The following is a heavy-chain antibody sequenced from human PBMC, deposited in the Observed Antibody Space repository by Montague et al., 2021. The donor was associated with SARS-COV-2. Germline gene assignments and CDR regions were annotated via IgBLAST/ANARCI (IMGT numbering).Heavy chain of an antibody. CDR1: GFPFSSYA. Sequence: SLSYSASGFPFSSYAMHWVRQAPGKGLEWVAVISYDGSNKYYADSVKGRFTISRDNSKNTLYLQMNSLRAEDTAVYYCARGYSGSYYSYFDYWGQGTLVTVSS. D-gene: IGHD1-26*01. V-gene: IGHV3-30*04. CDR2: ISYDGSNK. J-gene: IGHJ4*02. CDR3: ARGYSGSYYSYFDY.